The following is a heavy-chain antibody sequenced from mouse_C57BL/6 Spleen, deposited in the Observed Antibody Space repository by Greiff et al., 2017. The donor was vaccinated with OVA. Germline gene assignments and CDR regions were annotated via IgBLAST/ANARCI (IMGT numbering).Heavy chain of an antibody. CDR1: GYTFTSYW. J-gene: IGHJ1*03. Sequence: QVQLQQPGAELVKPGASVKMSCKASGYTFTSYWITWVKQRPGQGLEWIGDIYPGSGSTNYNEKFQSKATLTVDTSSSTAYMQLSSLTSEDSAVYYGARQTYDSKWYFDVWGTGTTVTVSS. CDR2: IYPGSGST. CDR3: ARQTYDSKWYFDV. D-gene: IGHD2-5*01. V-gene: IGHV1-55*01.